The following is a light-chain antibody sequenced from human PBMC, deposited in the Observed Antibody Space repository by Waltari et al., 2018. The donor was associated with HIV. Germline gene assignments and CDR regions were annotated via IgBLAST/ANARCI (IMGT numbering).Light chain of an antibody. CDR2: EVS. J-gene: IGLJ3*02. CDR3: TSYISSSTPV. V-gene: IGLV2-14*01. Sequence: QSALTQPASVSGSPGQSITISCTGTSSDYNSVSWYQHHPGKAPKVIIYEVSNRPSGCSNRFSGSKSGYTASLTISGLQAEDEADYFCTSYISSSTPVFGGGTKVTVL. CDR1: SSDYNS.